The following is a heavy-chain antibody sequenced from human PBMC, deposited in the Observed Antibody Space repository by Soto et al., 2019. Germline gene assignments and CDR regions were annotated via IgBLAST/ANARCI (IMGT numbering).Heavy chain of an antibody. D-gene: IGHD3-10*01. V-gene: IGHV1-69*01. Sequence: QVQLVQSGDEVKKPGSSVKVSCKASGGTFSSYAISWVRQAPGQELEWMGGIIPIFGTANYAQKFQGRVTITADESTSTAYMELSSLRSEDTAVYYCARQVYYGSWSYYHYYYGMDVWGEGTTVTVSS. CDR2: IIPIFGTA. J-gene: IGHJ6*04. CDR1: GGTFSSYA. CDR3: ARQVYYGSWSYYHYYYGMDV.